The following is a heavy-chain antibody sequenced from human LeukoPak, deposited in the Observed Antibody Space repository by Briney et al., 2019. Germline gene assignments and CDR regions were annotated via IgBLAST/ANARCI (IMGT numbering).Heavy chain of an antibody. D-gene: IGHD2-15*01. CDR3: ARDHSPYCSGGSCYSGYFDY. V-gene: IGHV1-2*02. CDR1: GYTFTGYY. J-gene: IGHJ4*02. Sequence: ASVKVSCKASGYTFTGYYMHWVGQAPGQGLEWMGWINPNSGGTNYVQKFQGRVTMTRDTSISTAYMELSRLRSDDTAVYYCARDHSPYCSGGSCYSGYFDYWGQGTLVTVSS. CDR2: INPNSGGT.